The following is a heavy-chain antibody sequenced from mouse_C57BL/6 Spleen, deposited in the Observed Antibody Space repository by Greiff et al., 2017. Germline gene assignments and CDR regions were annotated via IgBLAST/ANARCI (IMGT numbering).Heavy chain of an antibody. Sequence: VQLKESGPELVKPGASVKISCKASGYAFSSSWMNWVKQRPGKGLEWIGRIYPGDGDTNYNGKFKGKATLTADTSSSTAYMQLSSLTSEDSAVYFCARGNDGYYHYAMDYWGQGTSVTVSS. J-gene: IGHJ4*01. CDR1: GYAFSSSW. CDR2: IYPGDGDT. CDR3: ARGNDGYYHYAMDY. D-gene: IGHD2-3*01. V-gene: IGHV1-82*01.